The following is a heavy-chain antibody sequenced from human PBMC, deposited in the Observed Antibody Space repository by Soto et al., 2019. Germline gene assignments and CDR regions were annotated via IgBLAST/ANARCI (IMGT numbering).Heavy chain of an antibody. Sequence: EVRLLESGGGLVQPGGSLTLSCATSGFTFNNYSMSWVRQAPGKGLEWVSSINRGGGPYYADSVKGRFTISRDNSKNMLYLRMNSLRAYDTAVYFCARADGPLPVTLLGFWGQGTLVTVSS. CDR1: GFTFNNYS. CDR2: INRGGGP. J-gene: IGHJ4*02. CDR3: ARADGPLPVTLLGF. D-gene: IGHD5-18*01. V-gene: IGHV3-23*01.